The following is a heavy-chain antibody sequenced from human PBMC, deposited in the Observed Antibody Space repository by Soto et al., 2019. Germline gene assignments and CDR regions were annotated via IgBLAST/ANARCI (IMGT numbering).Heavy chain of an antibody. D-gene: IGHD1-26*01. CDR2: ISSSSSYI. V-gene: IGHV3-21*01. CDR3: ARESGDDKSGGYWFDP. CDR1: GFTFSSYS. J-gene: IGHJ5*02. Sequence: GGSLRLSCAASGFTFSSYSMNWVRQAPGKGLEWVSSISSSSSYIYYADSVKGRFTISRDNAKNSLYLQMNSLRAEDTAVYYCARESGDDKSGGYWFDPWGQGTLVTVSS.